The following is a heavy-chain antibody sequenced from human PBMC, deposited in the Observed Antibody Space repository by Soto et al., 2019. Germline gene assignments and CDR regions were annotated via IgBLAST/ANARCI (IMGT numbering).Heavy chain of an antibody. CDR1: GYTFIGYY. D-gene: IGHD1-26*01. V-gene: IGHV1-2*06. CDR2: INPRSGDT. Sequence: ASVKVSCKASGYTFIGYYIHWVRQAPGQGLEWMGRINPRSGDTTYAQKFQGRLTMTRDTSISTAYMELSSLRSDDTAVYYCGRDGVGATPLGWFDPWGLGSLVTVSS. J-gene: IGHJ5*02. CDR3: GRDGVGATPLGWFDP.